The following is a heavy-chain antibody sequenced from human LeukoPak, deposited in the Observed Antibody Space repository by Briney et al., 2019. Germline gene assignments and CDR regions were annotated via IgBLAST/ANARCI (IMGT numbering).Heavy chain of an antibody. J-gene: IGHJ4*02. CDR2: IYPGDSDT. D-gene: IGHD2-21*01. CDR1: GYTFTSYW. Sequence: GESLKISCEGSGYTFTSYWIGWGRERPGKGLEWMGIIYPGDSDTRYRPSFRGEVTISADKSLSTAYLQWSSLKASATAMYYCARHGDRGTGSLYSWGPGTLVSVSS. V-gene: IGHV5-51*01. CDR3: ARHGDRGTGSLYS.